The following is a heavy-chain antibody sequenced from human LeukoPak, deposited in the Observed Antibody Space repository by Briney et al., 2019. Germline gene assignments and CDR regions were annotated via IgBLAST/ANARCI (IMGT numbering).Heavy chain of an antibody. CDR1: GYTFTGYY. J-gene: IGHJ4*02. D-gene: IGHD6-19*01. CDR3: ARDELDSSGWYGG. Sequence: ASVKVSCKASGYTFTGYYMHWVRQAPGQGLEWMGWINPNSGGTNYAQKFQGRVTMTRDTSISTAYMELSTLRSDDTAVYYCARDELDSSGWYGGWGQGTLVTVSS. V-gene: IGHV1-2*02. CDR2: INPNSGGT.